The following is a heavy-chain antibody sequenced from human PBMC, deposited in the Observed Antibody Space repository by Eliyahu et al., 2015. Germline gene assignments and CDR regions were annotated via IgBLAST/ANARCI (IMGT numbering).Heavy chain of an antibody. Sequence: EVQLVQSGAEVKKAGEXXKISXQASXYXXIXYWIAXVRQKAGQDLEWMGIIYPNDSDRKYNTSFEGQVTVSVDKSSNMAYLQFNSLKASDSAMYYCARGGTSNFYRGSFDTWGQGTLVTVSS. V-gene: IGHV5-51*01. CDR1: XYXXIXYW. CDR3: ARGGTSNFYRGSFDT. D-gene: IGHD3-3*01. CDR2: IYPNDSDR. J-gene: IGHJ4*02.